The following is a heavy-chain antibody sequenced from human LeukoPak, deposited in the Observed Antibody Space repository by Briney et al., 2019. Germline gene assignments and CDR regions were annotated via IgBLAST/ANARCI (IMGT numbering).Heavy chain of an antibody. D-gene: IGHD6-19*01. CDR1: GGTFSSYA. Sequence: GSSVKVSCKASGGTFSSYAISWVRQAPGQGLEWMGGIIPIFGTANYAQKFQGRVTITTDESTSTAYMELSSLRSEDTAVYYCASSSKGYSSGFYYYYYMDVWGKGTTVTLSS. J-gene: IGHJ6*03. CDR3: ASSSKGYSSGFYYYYYMDV. CDR2: IIPIFGTA. V-gene: IGHV1-69*05.